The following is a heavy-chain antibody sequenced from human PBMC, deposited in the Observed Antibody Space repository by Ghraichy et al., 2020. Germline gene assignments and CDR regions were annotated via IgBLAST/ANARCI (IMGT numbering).Heavy chain of an antibody. D-gene: IGHD6-13*01. Sequence: SVKVSCKASGGTFSSYAISWVRQAPGQGLEWMGGIIPIFGTANYAQKFQGRVTITADKSTSTAYMELSSLRSEDTAVYYCARHLGSSSSQPLDYWGQGTLVTVSS. J-gene: IGHJ4*02. CDR2: IIPIFGTA. CDR1: GGTFSSYA. CDR3: ARHLGSSSSQPLDY. V-gene: IGHV1-69*06.